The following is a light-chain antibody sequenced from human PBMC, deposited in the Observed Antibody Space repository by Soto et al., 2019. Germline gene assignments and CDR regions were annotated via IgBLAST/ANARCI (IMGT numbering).Light chain of an antibody. Sequence: QSALTQPPSASGSPGQSVTISCSGTSSDVGGYNYVSWYQQHPGKAPKLMIYEVTRRPSGVPDRFSGSRSGNTASLIVSGLQAEDEADYYFSSFAGSNTLAFGGGTKLTVL. CDR3: SSFAGSNTLA. CDR2: EVT. CDR1: SSDVGGYNY. V-gene: IGLV2-8*01. J-gene: IGLJ2*01.